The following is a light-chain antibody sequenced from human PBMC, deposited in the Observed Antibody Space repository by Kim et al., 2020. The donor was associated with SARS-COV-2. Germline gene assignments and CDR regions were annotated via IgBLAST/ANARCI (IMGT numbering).Light chain of an antibody. J-gene: IGKJ4*01. CDR3: QQYDNLPPLT. CDR2: DAS. V-gene: IGKV1-33*01. Sequence: SVGDRVTITCQASQDISNYLDWYQQKPGKAPKLLIYDASNLETGVPSRFSGSGSGTDFTFTISSLQPEDIATYYCQQYDNLPPLTFGGGTKVDIK. CDR1: QDISNY.